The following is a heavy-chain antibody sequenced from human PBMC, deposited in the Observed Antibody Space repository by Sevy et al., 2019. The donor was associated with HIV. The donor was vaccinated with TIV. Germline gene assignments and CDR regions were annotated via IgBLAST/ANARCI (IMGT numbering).Heavy chain of an antibody. V-gene: IGHV4-39*01. CDR1: GVSISSSSYD. CDR3: ARRDGIVDWAFDF. CDR2: IYYSGST. J-gene: IGHJ4*02. Sequence: SETLSLTCSVSGVSISSSSYDWGWIRQPPGKGLEWIGSIYYSGSTYYNPSLMSRVTVSVDASKNQFSLNLRSVTAADTAVYYCARRDGIVDWAFDFWGRGTLVTVSS. D-gene: IGHD2-21*01.